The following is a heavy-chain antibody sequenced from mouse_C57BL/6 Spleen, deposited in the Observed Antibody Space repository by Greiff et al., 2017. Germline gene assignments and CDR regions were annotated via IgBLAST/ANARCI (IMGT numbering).Heavy chain of an antibody. J-gene: IGHJ3*01. V-gene: IGHV1-80*01. D-gene: IGHD2-4*01. CDR3: ASPYYDYDGFAY. Sequence: VQLQQSGAELVKPGASVKISCKASGYAFSSYWMNWVKQRPGKGLEWIGQIYPGDGDTNYNGKFKGKATLTADKSSSTAYMRLSSLTSEDSAVYICASPYYDYDGFAYWGQGTLVTVSA. CDR1: GYAFSSYW. CDR2: IYPGDGDT.